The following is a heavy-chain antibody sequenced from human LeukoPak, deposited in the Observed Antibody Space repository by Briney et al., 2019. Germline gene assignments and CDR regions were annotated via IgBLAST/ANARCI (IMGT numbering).Heavy chain of an antibody. CDR1: GFTSSSYW. CDR3: AREAGLRFLEWYDY. Sequence: GGSLRLSCAASGFTSSSYWMHWVRQAPGKGLVWVSRINSDESSTSYADSVKGRFTISRDNAKNTLYLQMNSLRAEDTAVYYCAREAGLRFLEWYDYWGQGTLVTASS. J-gene: IGHJ4*02. D-gene: IGHD3-3*01. CDR2: INSDESST. V-gene: IGHV3-74*01.